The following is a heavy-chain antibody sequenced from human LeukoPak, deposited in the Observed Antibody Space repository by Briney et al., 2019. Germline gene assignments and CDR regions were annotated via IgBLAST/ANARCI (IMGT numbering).Heavy chain of an antibody. V-gene: IGHV4-39*07. CDR1: GDSISDSSYY. D-gene: IGHD2-15*01. CDR3: ARNVTRLVGISRLNWFDP. CDR2: IYYSGST. J-gene: IGHJ5*02. Sequence: PSETLSLTCTVSGDSISDSSYYWAWIRQPPGKGLEWIGSIYYSGSTHYSPSLKSRITMSVDTSKNQFSLNVHSVTAADTAIYYCARNVTRLVGISRLNWFDPWGQGTLVTASS.